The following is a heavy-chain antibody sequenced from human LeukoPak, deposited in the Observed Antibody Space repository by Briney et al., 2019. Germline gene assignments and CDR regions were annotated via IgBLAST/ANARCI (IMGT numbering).Heavy chain of an antibody. V-gene: IGHV4-39*07. D-gene: IGHD5-24*01. CDR2: IYYSGST. CDR3: ARADRDGYISYFDY. CDR1: GGSTRTSSYY. Sequence: SETLSLTCTVSGGSTRTSSYYWGWIRQPPGKGLEWIGSIYYSGSTYYNPSLKSRVTISVDTSKNQFSLKLSSVTAADTAVYYCARADRDGYISYFDYWGQGTLVTVSS. J-gene: IGHJ4*02.